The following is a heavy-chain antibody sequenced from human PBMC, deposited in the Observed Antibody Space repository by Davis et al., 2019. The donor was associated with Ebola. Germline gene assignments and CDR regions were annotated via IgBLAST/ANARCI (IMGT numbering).Heavy chain of an antibody. CDR3: ARSGYSSSDNLYFDY. CDR1: GGSISSGGYS. V-gene: IGHV4-30-2*01. J-gene: IGHJ4*02. Sequence: PSETLSLTCTVPGGSISSGGYSWSWIRQPPGKGLEWIGYIYHSGSTYYNPSLKSRVTISVDTSKNQFSLKLSSVTAADTAVYYCARSGYSSSDNLYFDYWGQGTLVTVSS. D-gene: IGHD6-13*01. CDR2: IYHSGST.